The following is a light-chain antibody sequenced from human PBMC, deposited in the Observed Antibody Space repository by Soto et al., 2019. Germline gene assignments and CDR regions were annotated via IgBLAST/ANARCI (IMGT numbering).Light chain of an antibody. Sequence: DIQMTQSPSSLSASVGDRVTITCRASQSISSYLNWYQQKPGKAPKLLIYAASSLQSGVPSRFSGSGSRTDFTLTISSLQPEDFATYYCQQRYSTPQPFGQGTKVEIK. J-gene: IGKJ1*01. CDR1: QSISSY. CDR3: QQRYSTPQP. CDR2: AAS. V-gene: IGKV1-39*01.